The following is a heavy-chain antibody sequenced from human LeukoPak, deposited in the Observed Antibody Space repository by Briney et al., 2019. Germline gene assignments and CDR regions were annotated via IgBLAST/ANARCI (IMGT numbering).Heavy chain of an antibody. CDR3: ARWTNFHAFDI. Sequence: GGSLRLSCAASGFTFTTYSMNWVRQAPGKGLEWVSYISSSSSDIYYADSVKGRFTISRDNAENSLYLQMNSLRAEDTAVYYCARWTNFHAFDIWGQGTLVTVSS. J-gene: IGHJ3*02. V-gene: IGHV3-48*01. D-gene: IGHD1-1*01. CDR2: ISSSSSDI. CDR1: GFTFTTYS.